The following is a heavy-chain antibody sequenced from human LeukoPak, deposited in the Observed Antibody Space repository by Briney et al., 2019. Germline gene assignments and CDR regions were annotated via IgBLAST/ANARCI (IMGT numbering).Heavy chain of an antibody. CDR2: IYYSGST. CDR1: GVSISSSSYY. CDR3: ARPPNYYGMDV. V-gene: IGHV4-39*01. Sequence: SETLSLTCTVSGVSISSSSYYWGWIRQPPGKGLEWIGSIYYSGSTYYNPSLKSRVTISVDTSKNQFSLKLSSVTAADTAVYYCARPPNYYGMDVWGQGTTVTVSS. J-gene: IGHJ6*02.